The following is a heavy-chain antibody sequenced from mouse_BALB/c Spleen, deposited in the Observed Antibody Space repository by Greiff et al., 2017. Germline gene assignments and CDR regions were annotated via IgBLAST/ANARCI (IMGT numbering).Heavy chain of an antibody. CDR3: AREGGFHYAMDY. V-gene: IGHV2-9*02. D-gene: IGHD1-1*02. CDR2: IWAGGST. CDR1: GFSLTSYG. Sequence: QVQLQESGPGLVAPSQSLSITCTVSGFSLTSYGVHWVRQPPGKGLEWLGVIWAGGSTNYNSALMSRLSISKDNSKSQVFLKMNSLQTDDTAMYYCAREGGFHYAMDYWGQGTSVTVSS. J-gene: IGHJ4*01.